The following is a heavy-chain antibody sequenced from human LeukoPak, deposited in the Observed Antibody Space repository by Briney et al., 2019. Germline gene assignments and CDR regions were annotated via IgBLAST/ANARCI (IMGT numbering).Heavy chain of an antibody. CDR3: ARKNWGSDHVFDY. J-gene: IGHJ4*02. V-gene: IGHV4-59*01. CDR1: GDSINTYY. Sequence: SETLSLTCTVSGDSINTYYWSWIRQPPGKGLEWIGYINYSGNTYHNPSLKSRVTMSVDTSKNQFSLKLRSVTAADTAMYYCARKNWGSDHVFDYWGQGTLVTVSS. CDR2: INYSGNT. D-gene: IGHD7-27*01.